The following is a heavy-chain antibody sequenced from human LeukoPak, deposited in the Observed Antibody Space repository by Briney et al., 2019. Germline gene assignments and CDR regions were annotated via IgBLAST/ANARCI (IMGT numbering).Heavy chain of an antibody. J-gene: IGHJ4*02. CDR2: IWYDGSNK. Sequence: PGGSLRLSCAAPGFTFNSYGMHWLCQAPGKALVGVAVIWYDGSNKYYADSVKGRFTISRDNSKNTLYLQMNSLRAEDTAVYYCARACRMSSSSSDYWGQGTLVTVSS. CDR3: ARACRMSSSSSDY. D-gene: IGHD6-6*01. CDR1: GFTFNSYG. V-gene: IGHV3-33*08.